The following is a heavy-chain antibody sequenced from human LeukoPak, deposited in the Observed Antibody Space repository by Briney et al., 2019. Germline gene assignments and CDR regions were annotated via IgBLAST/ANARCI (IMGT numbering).Heavy chain of an antibody. V-gene: IGHV4-59*12. CDR2: IYHSGST. CDR1: GGSISSYY. Sequence: SETLSLTCTVSGGSISSYYWSWIRQPPGKGLEWIGYIYHSGSTYYNPSLKSRVTISVDRSKNQFSLKLSSVTAADTAVYYCARYDSSGLDAFDIWGQGTMVTVS. J-gene: IGHJ3*02. D-gene: IGHD3-22*01. CDR3: ARYDSSGLDAFDI.